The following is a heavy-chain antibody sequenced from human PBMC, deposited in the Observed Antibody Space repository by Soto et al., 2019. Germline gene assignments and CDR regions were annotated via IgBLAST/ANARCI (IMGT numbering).Heavy chain of an antibody. J-gene: IGHJ6*02. CDR3: ARGHYYYGMDV. CDR2: INHSGST. V-gene: IGHV4-34*01. CDR1: GGSFSGYY. Sequence: SETLSLTCAVYGGSFSGYYWSWIRQPPGKGLEWIGEINHSGSTNYNPSLKSRVTISVDTSKNQFSLKLSSVTAADTAVYFCARGHYYYGMDVWGQGITVTVSS.